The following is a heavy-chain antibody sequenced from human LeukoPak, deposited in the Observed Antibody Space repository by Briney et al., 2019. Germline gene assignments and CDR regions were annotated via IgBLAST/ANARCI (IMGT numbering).Heavy chain of an antibody. CDR3: APTSYSGSGNFCMDV. Sequence: GGSLRVSCAASGCTLNRYAMNWVRQAPGQGLEWVGYISRTCTIKYYTDTVQGRFTNSRDNTRNSLYLLMNSLTAEDTAVYYCAPTSYSGSGNFCMDVWGKGTTVTVSS. CDR1: GCTLNRYA. D-gene: IGHD3-10*01. J-gene: IGHJ6*04. CDR2: ISRTCTIK. V-gene: IGHV3-48*03.